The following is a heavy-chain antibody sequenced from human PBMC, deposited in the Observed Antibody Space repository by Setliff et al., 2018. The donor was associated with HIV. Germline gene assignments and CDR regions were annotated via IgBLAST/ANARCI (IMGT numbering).Heavy chain of an antibody. CDR2: LYHAGST. CDR3: ARPVSKYFYGMDV. Sequence: PSETLSLTCTVSGAPLSSHYWSWIRQPPGKGLEWIGTLYHAGSTSYNSSLKSRVTISGDTSKNLFSLKVTSVTAADTAVYYCARPVSKYFYGMDVWGLGTTVTVSS. V-gene: IGHV4-59*11. CDR1: GAPLSSHY. J-gene: IGHJ6*02.